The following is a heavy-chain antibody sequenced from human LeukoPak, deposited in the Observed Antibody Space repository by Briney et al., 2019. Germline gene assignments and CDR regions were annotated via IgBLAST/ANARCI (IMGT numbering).Heavy chain of an antibody. CDR3: AREVLGYYDFWSGPNGPDAFDI. CDR1: GFTFSSYS. D-gene: IGHD3-3*01. CDR2: ISSSSSTI. V-gene: IGHV3-48*01. Sequence: GGSLRLSCAASGFTFSSYSMNWVRQAPGKGLEWVSYISSSSSTIYYADSVKGRFTISRDNAKNSLYLQMNSLRAEDTAVYYCAREVLGYYDFWSGPNGPDAFDIWAKGQWSPSLQ. J-gene: IGHJ3*02.